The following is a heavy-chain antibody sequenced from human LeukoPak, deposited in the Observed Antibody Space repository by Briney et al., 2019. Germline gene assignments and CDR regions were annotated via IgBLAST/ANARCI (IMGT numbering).Heavy chain of an antibody. J-gene: IGHJ4*02. CDR1: GGSISSYY. CDR3: ARDPEGQPYFDY. Sequence: SETLSLTCTVSGGSISSYYWTWIRQPPGKGLEWIGYIYYSGSTNYNPSLKSRVTISVDTSKNQFSLKLSSVTAADTAVYYCARDPEGQPYFDYWGQGTLVTVSS. CDR2: IYYSGST. V-gene: IGHV4-59*01. D-gene: IGHD1-14*01.